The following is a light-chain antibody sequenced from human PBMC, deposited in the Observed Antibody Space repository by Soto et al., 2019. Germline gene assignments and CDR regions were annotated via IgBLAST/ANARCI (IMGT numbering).Light chain of an antibody. CDR1: QTVSSY. V-gene: IGKV3-20*01. CDR2: GAS. J-gene: IGKJ5*01. CDR3: QQYGTSPIT. Sequence: NVLTQSPGTLSLSPGERATLSCRASQTVSSYLTWYQPRPGQAPRLLIYGASKRATGIPDRFSGSGSGTDFTLTISRLEPEDFALYYCQQYGTSPITFGQGTRLEIK.